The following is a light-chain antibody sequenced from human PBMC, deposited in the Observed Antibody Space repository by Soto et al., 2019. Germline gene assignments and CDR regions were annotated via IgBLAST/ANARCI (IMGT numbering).Light chain of an antibody. J-gene: IGKJ4*01. CDR3: KQRSNWPSLT. V-gene: IGKV3-11*01. CDR1: QSVGSY. Sequence: DIELIQSPATLSLSPGERGNLXCRASQSVGSYLDWYQHKSGKAPRPLISDASNGATGIQARLSGSGSEKDFTLNISSLEPGDSAVYYCKQRSNWPSLTFGGGTKVDIK. CDR2: DAS.